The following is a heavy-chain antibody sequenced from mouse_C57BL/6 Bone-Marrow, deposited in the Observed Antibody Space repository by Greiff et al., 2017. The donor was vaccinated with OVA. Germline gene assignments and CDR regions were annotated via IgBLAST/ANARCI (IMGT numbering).Heavy chain of an antibody. D-gene: IGHD1-1*01. CDR3: ARDRYYYGSSYSPAWFAY. J-gene: IGHJ3*01. V-gene: IGHV5-4*01. CDR1: GFTFSSYA. CDR2: ISDGGSYT. Sequence: EVKVVESGGGLVKPGGSLKLSCAASGFTFSSYAMSWVRQTPEKRLEWVATISDGGSYTYYPDNVKGRFTISRDNAKNNLYLQMSHLKSEDTAMYYCARDRYYYGSSYSPAWFAYWGQGTLVTVSA.